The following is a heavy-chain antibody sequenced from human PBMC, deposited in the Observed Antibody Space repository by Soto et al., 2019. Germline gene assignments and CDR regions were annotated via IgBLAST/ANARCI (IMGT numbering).Heavy chain of an antibody. CDR2: IFPGDSDT. J-gene: IGHJ4*02. CDR1: GYSFPGFW. CDR3: ARRGAGYNYDY. Sequence: LGESLKISCGASGYSFPGFWIGWVRQMPGKGLEWMGIIFPGDSDTRYSPSFQGQVTISADKSISTAFLEWSSLKASDTAMYYCARRGAGYNYDYWGQGTLVTVSS. D-gene: IGHD5-12*01. V-gene: IGHV5-51*01.